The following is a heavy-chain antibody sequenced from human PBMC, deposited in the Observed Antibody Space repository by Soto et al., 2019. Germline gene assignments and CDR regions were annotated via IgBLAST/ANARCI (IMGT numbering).Heavy chain of an antibody. Sequence: SETLSLTCTVSGGSISSSSYYWGWIRQPPGKGLEWIGSIYYSGSTYYNPSLKSRVTISVDTSKNQFSLKLSSVTAADTAVYYCASEGYIWGGYRYYFDYWGQGTLVTVSS. V-gene: IGHV4-39*01. J-gene: IGHJ4*02. CDR3: ASEGYIWGGYRYYFDY. D-gene: IGHD3-16*02. CDR1: GGSISSSSYY. CDR2: IYYSGST.